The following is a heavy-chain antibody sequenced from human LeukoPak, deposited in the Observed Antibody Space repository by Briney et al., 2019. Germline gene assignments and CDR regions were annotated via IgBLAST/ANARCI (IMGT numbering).Heavy chain of an antibody. CDR1: GYTFTSYD. V-gene: IGHV1-8*01. J-gene: IGHJ4*02. Sequence: ASVKVSCKASGYTFTSYDINWVRQATGQGLGWMGWMNPNSGNTGYAQKFQGRVTMTRNTSISTAYMELSSLRSEDTAVYYCARWGQGVWFGELFDYWGQGTLVTVSS. CDR3: ARWGQGVWFGELFDY. D-gene: IGHD3-10*01. CDR2: MNPNSGNT.